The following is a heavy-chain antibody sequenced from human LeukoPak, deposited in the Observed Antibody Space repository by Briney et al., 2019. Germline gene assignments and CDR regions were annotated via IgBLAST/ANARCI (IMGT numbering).Heavy chain of an antibody. J-gene: IGHJ4*02. CDR2: IKQDGSEK. Sequence: GGSLRLSCAASGFTFSSDWMSWVRQAPGKGLEWVANIKQDGSEKYYVDSVKGRFTISRDNAKNSLYLQMNSLRAEDTAMYYCARDGYNWVHFDYWGQGTLVTVSS. CDR3: ARDGYNWVHFDY. D-gene: IGHD5-24*01. CDR1: GFTFSSDW. V-gene: IGHV3-7*01.